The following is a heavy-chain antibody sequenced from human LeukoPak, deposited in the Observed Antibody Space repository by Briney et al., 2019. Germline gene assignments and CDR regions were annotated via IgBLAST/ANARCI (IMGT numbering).Heavy chain of an antibody. V-gene: IGHV3-43*02. CDR3: ARDHVYGGADY. D-gene: IGHD5/OR15-5a*01. Sequence: PGGSLRFSGAASGFTFHNYAIHWVRHAPGKGLKWVSLTSGDGITTYFADSVKGRFTISRDNSKSSLFLQMNSLRTEDTALYYCARDHVYGGADYWGQGTLVTVSS. CDR1: GFTFHNYA. J-gene: IGHJ4*02. CDR2: TSGDGITT.